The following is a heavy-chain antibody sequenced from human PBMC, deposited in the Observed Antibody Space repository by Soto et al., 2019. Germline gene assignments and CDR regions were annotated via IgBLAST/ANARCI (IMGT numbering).Heavy chain of an antibody. CDR2: ISSSSSYT. Sequence: GGTVGLYCAVSAVTFSDYYMSWIRQAPGKGLGWRSDISSSSSYTNDADSVNGGFTISRDNAENSLYLQMNSLRAEATAVSYCASDHGVWSQGTTVTLS. J-gene: IGHJ6*02. CDR1: AVTFSDYY. V-gene: IGHV3-11*06. CDR3: ASDHGV.